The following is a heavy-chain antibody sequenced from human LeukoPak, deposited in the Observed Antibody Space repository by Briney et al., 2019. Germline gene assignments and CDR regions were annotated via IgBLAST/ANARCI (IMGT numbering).Heavy chain of an antibody. D-gene: IGHD3-16*01. CDR3: ARGDYYYYYYGMDV. CDR1: GGTFSRYA. CDR2: IIPLFGTA. Sequence: ASVKVSCKASGGTFSRYAINWVRQAPGQGLEWMGGIIPLFGTANYAQKFQGRVTITADESTSTAYMELSSLRSEDTAVYYCARGDYYYYYYGMDVWGQGTTVTVSS. J-gene: IGHJ6*02. V-gene: IGHV1-69*13.